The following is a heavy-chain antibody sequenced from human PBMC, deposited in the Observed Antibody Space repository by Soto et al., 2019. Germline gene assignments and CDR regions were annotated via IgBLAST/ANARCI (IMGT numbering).Heavy chain of an antibody. CDR2: IYYSGST. CDR3: ARAGKLGREFDYFDY. V-gene: IGHV4-61*01. J-gene: IGHJ4*02. D-gene: IGHD3-10*01. Sequence: PSETLSLTCTVSGGSISSSSYYWSWIRQPPGKGLEWIGYIYYSGSTNYNPSLKSRVTISVDTSKNQFSLKLSSVTAADTAVYYCARAGKLGREFDYFDYWGQGTLVTVSS. CDR1: GGSISSSSYY.